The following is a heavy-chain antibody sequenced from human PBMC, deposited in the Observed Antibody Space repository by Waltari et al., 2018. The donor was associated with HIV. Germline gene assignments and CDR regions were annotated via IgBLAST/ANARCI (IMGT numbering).Heavy chain of an antibody. CDR3: ATYYYDNSGHPYFDY. V-gene: IGHV1-2*02. CDR1: GYTFTADY. Sequence: QLQLVQSGAEGKKPGASVKMSCKASGYTFTADYMHWVRQAPGQGLEWLGWINPKSGVTNEAPKLQGRVTMTSDTTVTTAYMELNSLRSDDSAMYFCATYYYDNSGHPYFDYWGHGTQVTVSS. D-gene: IGHD3-22*01. J-gene: IGHJ4*01. CDR2: INPKSGVT.